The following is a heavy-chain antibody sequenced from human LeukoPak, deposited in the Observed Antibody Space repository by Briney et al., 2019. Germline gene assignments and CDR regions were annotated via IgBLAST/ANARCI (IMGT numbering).Heavy chain of an antibody. CDR1: GITFSSYA. CDR2: ISSSGGST. Sequence: GGSLRLSCAASGITFSSYAMTWVRQAPGKGLEWVSSISSSGGSTYYADSVRGRVTISRDNSKNTLYLQMNSLRAEDTAIYYCAKDLVTGSLDYWGQGTLVTVSS. CDR3: AKDLVTGSLDY. J-gene: IGHJ4*02. D-gene: IGHD3-10*01. V-gene: IGHV3-23*01.